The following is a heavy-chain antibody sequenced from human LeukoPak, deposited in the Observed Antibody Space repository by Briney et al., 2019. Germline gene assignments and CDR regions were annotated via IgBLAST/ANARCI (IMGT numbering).Heavy chain of an antibody. Sequence: PGGSLRLSCAVSGFTFSSFAMTWVRQASGKGLEWVSSISSRHLTTYYTDSVKGRFTISRDNSKNTLYLQMNSLRAEDTAVYYCTKDPNGDYVGAFDPWGQGTRVTVSS. V-gene: IGHV3-23*01. J-gene: IGHJ5*02. D-gene: IGHD4-17*01. CDR2: ISSRHLTT. CDR1: GFTFSSFA. CDR3: TKDPNGDYVGAFDP.